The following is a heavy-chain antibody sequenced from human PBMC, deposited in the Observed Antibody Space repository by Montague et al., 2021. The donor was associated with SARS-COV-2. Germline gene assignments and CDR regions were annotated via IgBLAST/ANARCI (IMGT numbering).Heavy chain of an antibody. V-gene: IGHV4-34*01. Sequence: SETLSLTCAVYGGSFSGYYWSWIRQPPGKGLEWIGEINHNGSTNYNPSLKSRVTISVDTSKNQFSLKLSSVTAADTAVYYFSTGRQDVVVPALGIGAYCYYCCLDPRGKGTPVTVSS. D-gene: IGHD2-2*01. J-gene: IGHJ6*03. CDR3: STGRQDVVVPALGIGAYCYYCCLDP. CDR2: INHNGST. CDR1: GGSFSGYY.